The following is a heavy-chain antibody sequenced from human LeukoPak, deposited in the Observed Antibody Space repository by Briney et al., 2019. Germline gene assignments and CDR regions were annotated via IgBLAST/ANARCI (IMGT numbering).Heavy chain of an antibody. CDR2: ISSSSSYI. CDR3: ATGTTEVGRYFDY. Sequence: GRSLRLSCAASGFTFSSYAMHWVRQAPGKGLEWVSSISSSSSYIYYADSVKGRFTISRDNAENSLYLQMNSLRAEDTAVYYCATGTTEVGRYFDYWGQGTLVTVSS. J-gene: IGHJ4*02. V-gene: IGHV3-21*01. D-gene: IGHD4-23*01. CDR1: GFTFSSYA.